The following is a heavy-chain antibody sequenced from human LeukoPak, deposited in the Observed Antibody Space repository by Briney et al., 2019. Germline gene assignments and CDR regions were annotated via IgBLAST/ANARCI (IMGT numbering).Heavy chain of an antibody. V-gene: IGHV4-59*12. CDR1: GGSISSYY. CDR3: ARDIRPYNWFDP. D-gene: IGHD2-2*02. J-gene: IGHJ5*02. Sequence: SETLSLTCTVSGGSISSYYWSWIRQPPGKGLEWIGYIYYSGSTKYKPSLKSRVTISVATSKNQFSLNLTSVTAADTAVHYCARDIRPYNWFDPWGQGTLVTVSS. CDR2: IYYSGST.